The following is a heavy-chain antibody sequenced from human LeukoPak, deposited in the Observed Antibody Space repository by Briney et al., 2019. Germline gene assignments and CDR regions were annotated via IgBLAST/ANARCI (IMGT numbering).Heavy chain of an antibody. V-gene: IGHV4-4*07. CDR2: IYASGNT. J-gene: IGHJ4*02. Sequence: SETLSLTCTVSGGSVGSYYWNWIRQPAGKGLEWIGRIYASGNTNYNPSLKSRVTMSQDTSKNQFSLNLSSVTAADTAVYYCARGDTSGWSDYWGQGTLVTVSS. D-gene: IGHD6-19*01. CDR3: ARGDTSGWSDY. CDR1: GGSVGSYY.